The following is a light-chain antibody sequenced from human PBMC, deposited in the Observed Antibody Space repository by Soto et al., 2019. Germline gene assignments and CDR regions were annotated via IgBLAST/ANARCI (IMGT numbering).Light chain of an antibody. J-gene: IGKJ1*01. V-gene: IGKV1-5*03. CDR3: QQSYSAPWT. Sequence: DIQMTQSPSTLSASVGDRVTITCRASQTFGRWLAWFQQKPGKAPKLLIYEASNLQSGVPSRFSGSGSGTDFTLTISSLQPEDVATYYCQQSYSAPWTLGQGTKVDIK. CDR2: EAS. CDR1: QTFGRW.